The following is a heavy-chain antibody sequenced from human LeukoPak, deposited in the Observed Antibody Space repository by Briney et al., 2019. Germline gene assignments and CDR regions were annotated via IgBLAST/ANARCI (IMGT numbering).Heavy chain of an antibody. CDR2: MNPNSGNT. V-gene: IGHV1-8*01. Sequence: ASVKVSCKASGYTFTSYDINWVRQATGQGLEWMGWMNPNSGNTGYAQKFQGRVTMTRDTSISTAYMELSSLRSEDTAVYYCARGGSYYDSSGYYRGAFDIWGQGTMVTVSS. D-gene: IGHD3-22*01. CDR1: GYTFTSYD. CDR3: ARGGSYYDSSGYYRGAFDI. J-gene: IGHJ3*02.